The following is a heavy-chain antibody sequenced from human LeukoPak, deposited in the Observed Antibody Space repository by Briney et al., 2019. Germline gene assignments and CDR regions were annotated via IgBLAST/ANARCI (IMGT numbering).Heavy chain of an antibody. Sequence: ASVKVSCKASGYTFTGYYMHWVRQAPGQGLEWMGWINPNSGDTNYAQGFQGRVTMTRDTSISAAYTELSRLRSDDTAVYYCARDYYGSGSKYYFDYWGQGTLVTVSS. CDR3: ARDYYGSGSKYYFDY. CDR1: GYTFTGYY. CDR2: INPNSGDT. D-gene: IGHD3-10*01. J-gene: IGHJ4*02. V-gene: IGHV1-2*02.